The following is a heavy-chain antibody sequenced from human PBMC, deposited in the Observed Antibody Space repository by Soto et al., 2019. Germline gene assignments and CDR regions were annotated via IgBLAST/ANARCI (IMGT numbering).Heavy chain of an antibody. CDR2: ISGSGGST. J-gene: IGHJ4*02. CDR3: AKGHPLDYYDSSGYILLPGY. Sequence: GGSLRLSCTASGLTFSSYAMSWVRQAPGKGLEWVSAISGSGGSTYYADSVKGRFTISRDNSKNTLYLQMNSLRAEDTAVYYCAKGHPLDYYDSSGYILLPGYWGQGTLVTVSS. CDR1: GLTFSSYA. V-gene: IGHV3-23*01. D-gene: IGHD3-22*01.